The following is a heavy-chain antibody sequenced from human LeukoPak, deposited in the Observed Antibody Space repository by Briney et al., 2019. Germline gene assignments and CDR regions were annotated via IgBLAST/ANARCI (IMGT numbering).Heavy chain of an antibody. CDR1: GGSFSGYS. V-gene: IGHV4-34*01. J-gene: IGHJ4*02. CDR2: IYHSGST. D-gene: IGHD6-13*01. Sequence: SETLSLTCAVYGGSFSGYSWSWIRQPPGKGLEWIGEIYHSGSTNYNPSLKSRVTISVDKSKNQFSLKLSSVTAADTAVYYCARGGAAGTSAVFDYWGQGTLVTVSS. CDR3: ARGGAAGTSAVFDY.